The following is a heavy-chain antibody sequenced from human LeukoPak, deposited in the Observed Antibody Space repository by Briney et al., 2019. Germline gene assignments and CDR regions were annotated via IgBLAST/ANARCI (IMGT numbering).Heavy chain of an antibody. V-gene: IGHV1-46*01. J-gene: IGHJ2*01. CDR2: INPSGGST. CDR3: ARGPPGCSSTSCYNYWYFDL. D-gene: IGHD2-2*02. CDR1: GYTFTSYY. Sequence: GASVKVSCKASGYTFTSYYMHWVRQAPGQGLEWMGIINPSGGSTSYAQKFQGRVTITADESTSTAYMELSSLRSEDTAVYYCARGPPGCSSTSCYNYWYFDLWGRGTLVTVSS.